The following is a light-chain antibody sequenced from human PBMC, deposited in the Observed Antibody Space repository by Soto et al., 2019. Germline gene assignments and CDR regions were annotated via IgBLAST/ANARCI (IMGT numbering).Light chain of an antibody. CDR2: DDS. CDR3: QVWDRSSDHWV. Sequence: SYEMTQPPSVSLAPGQTATVTCGGSNIGSKTVHWYQQKPGQAPVLVVHDDSDRPSGIPGRFSGSNSGDTATLTISGVEAGDVADYYCQVWDRSSDHWVFGGGTTVTV. CDR1: NIGSKT. V-gene: IGLV3-21*02. J-gene: IGLJ3*02.